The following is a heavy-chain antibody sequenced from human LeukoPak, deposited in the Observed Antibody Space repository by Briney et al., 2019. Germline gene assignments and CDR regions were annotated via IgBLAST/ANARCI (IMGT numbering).Heavy chain of an antibody. CDR2: ISSNGGST. J-gene: IGHJ4*02. V-gene: IGHV3-64D*06. CDR3: VKESSSHDFDY. CDR1: GFTFSSYA. D-gene: IGHD6-6*01. Sequence: GGSLRLPCSASGFTFSSYAMHWVRQAPGKGLEYVSAISSNGGSTYYADSVKGRFTISRDNSKNTLYLQMSSLRAEDTAVYYCVKESSSHDFDYWGQGTLVTVSS.